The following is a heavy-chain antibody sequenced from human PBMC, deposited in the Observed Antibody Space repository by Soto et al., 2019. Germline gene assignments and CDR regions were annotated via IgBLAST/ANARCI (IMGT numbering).Heavy chain of an antibody. CDR1: GFTFSSYW. V-gene: IGHV3-7*01. CDR2: IKQDGSEK. Sequence: GGSLRLSCAASGFTFSSYWMSWVRQAPGKGLEWVANIKQDGSEKYYVDSVKGRFTISRDNAKNSLYLQMNSLRAEDTAVYYCARGGQYYDFGSGYSSYFDYWGQGTLVTVSS. J-gene: IGHJ4*02. D-gene: IGHD3-3*01. CDR3: ARGGQYYDFGSGYSSYFDY.